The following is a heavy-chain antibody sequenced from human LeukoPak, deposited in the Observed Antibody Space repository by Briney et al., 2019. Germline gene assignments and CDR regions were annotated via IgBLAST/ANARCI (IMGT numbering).Heavy chain of an antibody. Sequence: PGGSLRLSCAASGFTFDDYGMSWVRQAPGKGLEWVSGINWNGGSTGYADSVKGRFTISRDNAKNSLYLQMNSLRAEDTAVYYCARDLGGYSSSWYEFDYWGQGTLVTVSS. CDR1: GFTFDDYG. D-gene: IGHD6-13*01. CDR3: ARDLGGYSSSWYEFDY. J-gene: IGHJ4*02. V-gene: IGHV3-20*04. CDR2: INWNGGST.